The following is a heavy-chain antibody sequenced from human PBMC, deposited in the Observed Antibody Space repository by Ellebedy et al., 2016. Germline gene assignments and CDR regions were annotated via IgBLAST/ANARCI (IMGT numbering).Heavy chain of an antibody. CDR3: ARDGIAAADTCWFDP. V-gene: IGHV3-48*04. D-gene: IGHD6-13*01. J-gene: IGHJ5*02. Sequence: GGSLRLSCAASGFNFHSYSMNWVRQAPGKGLEWSSDIRTTAEATSDIRGTTSGPYYADTVKGRFTISRDDAKNSLYLQMNSLGAEDTAVYYCARDGIAAADTCWFDPWGQGTLVTVSS. CDR1: GFNFHSYS. CDR2: IRTTAEATSDIRGTTSGP.